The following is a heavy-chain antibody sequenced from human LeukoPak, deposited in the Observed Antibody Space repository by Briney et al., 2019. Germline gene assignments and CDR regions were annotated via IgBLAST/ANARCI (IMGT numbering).Heavy chain of an antibody. V-gene: IGHV3-64D*06. CDR3: VKDSSSGSYFDY. D-gene: IGHD3-10*01. Sequence: PGGSVRLSCSASGFTFSRYAMHWVGQAPGKGLEYVSAISSNGGSTYYADSVKGRFTISRDNSRNTLHLQMSSLRVEDTAVYYCVKDSSSGSYFDYCGQGTLVTVSS. CDR1: GFTFSRYA. J-gene: IGHJ4*02. CDR2: ISSNGGST.